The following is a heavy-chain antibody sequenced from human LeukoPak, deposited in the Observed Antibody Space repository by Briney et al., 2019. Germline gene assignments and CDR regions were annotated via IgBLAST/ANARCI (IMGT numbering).Heavy chain of an antibody. J-gene: IGHJ4*02. V-gene: IGHV3-23*01. CDR1: GFTFSSYA. Sequence: GGSLRLSCAASGFTFSSYAMSWVRQAPGKGLEWVSAISGSGGSTYYADSVKGRFTISRVNSKNTLHLQMNSLRAEDTAIYYCVKDEGSATDWGQGTLVTVSS. CDR2: ISGSGGST. CDR3: VKDEGSATD. D-gene: IGHD1-26*01.